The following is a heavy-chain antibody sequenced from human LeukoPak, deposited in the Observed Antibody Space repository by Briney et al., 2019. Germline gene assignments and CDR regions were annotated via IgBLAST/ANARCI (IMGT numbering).Heavy chain of an antibody. D-gene: IGHD5-18*01. CDR3: ERGPSAMKSGVDYFDY. J-gene: IGHJ4*02. CDR2: INHSGST. CDR1: GGSFSGYY. Sequence: SETLSLTCAVYGGSFSGYYWSWIRQPPGKGLEWIGEINHSGSTNYNPSLKSRVTISVDTSKNQFSLKLSSVTAADTAVYYCERGPSAMKSGVDYFDYWGQGTLVTVSS. V-gene: IGHV4-34*01.